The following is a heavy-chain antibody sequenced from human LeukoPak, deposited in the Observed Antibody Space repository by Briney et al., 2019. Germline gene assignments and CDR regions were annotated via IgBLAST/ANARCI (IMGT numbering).Heavy chain of an antibody. CDR1: GFTFSRYW. CDR3: ARLLVYNSGGEAFDY. D-gene: IGHD3-10*01. CDR2: IKKDGSEK. Sequence: PGGSLRLSCAASGFTFSRYWMSWVHQAPGKGLEWVANIKKDGSEKYYVDSVKGRFTISRDNAKNSLYLQMNSLRAEDTAVYYCARLLVYNSGGEAFDYWGPGTLVTVSS. V-gene: IGHV3-7*01. J-gene: IGHJ4*02.